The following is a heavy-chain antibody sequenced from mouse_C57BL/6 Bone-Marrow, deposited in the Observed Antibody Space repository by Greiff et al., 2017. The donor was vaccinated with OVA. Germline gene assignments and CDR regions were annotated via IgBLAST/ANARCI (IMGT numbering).Heavy chain of an antibody. CDR1: GFSLTSYG. Sequence: LQESGPGLVQPSQSLSITCTVSGFSLTSYGVHWVRQSPGKGLEWLGVIGRGGSTHYNAAFISSLSITKDNSKSQVFFKMNSLHADDTAIYYCAIIYYDYDGSFAYWGQGTLVTVSA. D-gene: IGHD2-4*01. CDR2: IGRGGST. CDR3: AIIYYDYDGSFAY. J-gene: IGHJ3*01. V-gene: IGHV2-5*01.